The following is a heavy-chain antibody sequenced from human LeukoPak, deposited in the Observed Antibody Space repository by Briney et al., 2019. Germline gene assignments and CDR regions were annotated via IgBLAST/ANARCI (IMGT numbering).Heavy chain of an antibody. CDR3: ARDEGVSFDY. CDR2: ISSSSNYI. CDR1: GFTFSAYN. Sequence: GGSLRLSCVTSGFTFSAYNMNWVRQAPGKGLEWVSCISSSSNYIYYADSVKGRFTISRDNAKNSLYLQMNSLTAEDTAVYYCARDEGVSFDYWGQGTLVTVSS. J-gene: IGHJ4*02. V-gene: IGHV3-21*01.